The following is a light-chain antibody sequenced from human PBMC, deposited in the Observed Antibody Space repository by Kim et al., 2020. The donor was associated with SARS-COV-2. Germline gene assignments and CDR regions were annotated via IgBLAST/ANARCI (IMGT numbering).Light chain of an antibody. J-gene: IGKJ5*01. Sequence: SVGDRVTITCQASQDISKYLNWYQQTPGKAPMLLVYDASYLETGVPSRFSGSRSGTDFTFTINSLQPEDIATYYCQQFDSLPITFGQGTRLEIK. CDR2: DAS. CDR3: QQFDSLPIT. V-gene: IGKV1-33*01. CDR1: QDISKY.